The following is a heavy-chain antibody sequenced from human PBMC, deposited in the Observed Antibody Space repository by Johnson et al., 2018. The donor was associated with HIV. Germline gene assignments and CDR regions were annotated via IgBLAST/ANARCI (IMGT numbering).Heavy chain of an antibody. CDR2: IWYDGSNK. CDR3: AKREVGAIDI. J-gene: IGHJ3*02. CDR1: GFTFSSYG. V-gene: IGHV3-33*06. Sequence: QVQLVESGGGVVQPGRSLRLSCAASGFTFSSYGIHWVRQAPGKGLAWVAVIWYDGSNKYYADSVKGRFTISRDNSKNTLYLQMNSLRAEDTAVYYCAKREVGAIDIWGQGTMVTVSS. D-gene: IGHD1-26*01.